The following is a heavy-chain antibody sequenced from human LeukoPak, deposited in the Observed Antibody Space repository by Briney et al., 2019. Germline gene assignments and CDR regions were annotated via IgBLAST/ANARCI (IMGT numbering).Heavy chain of an antibody. CDR2: IYSSGST. Sequence: SETLSLTCTVSAGSISSYYWSWIRQPPGKGLEWIGYIYSSGSTNYNPSLKSRVTISVDTSKNQFSLKLSSVTAADTAVYYCARVDEGGYYYYGMDVWGQGTTVTVSS. D-gene: IGHD3-16*01. CDR3: ARVDEGGYYYYGMDV. V-gene: IGHV4-59*01. CDR1: AGSISSYY. J-gene: IGHJ6*02.